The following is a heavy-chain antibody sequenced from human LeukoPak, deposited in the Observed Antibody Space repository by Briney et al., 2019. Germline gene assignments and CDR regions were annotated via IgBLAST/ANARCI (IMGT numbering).Heavy chain of an antibody. CDR3: ARTKYYGSGTDRSVAFDI. V-gene: IGHV1-69*01. D-gene: IGHD3-10*01. Sequence: SVKVSCKASGGTFSSYAISWVRQAPGQGLEWMGGIIPIFGTANYAQKFQGRVTITADESTSTAYMELSSLRAEDTAVYYCARTKYYGSGTDRSVAFDIWGQGTMVTVSS. J-gene: IGHJ3*02. CDR1: GGTFSSYA. CDR2: IIPIFGTA.